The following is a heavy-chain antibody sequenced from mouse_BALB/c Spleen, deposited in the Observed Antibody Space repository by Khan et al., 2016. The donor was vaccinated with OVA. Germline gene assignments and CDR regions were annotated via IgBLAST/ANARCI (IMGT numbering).Heavy chain of an antibody. Sequence: QVQLKQSGGEVARPGTSMKISCKASGYTFTNYWLGWVRQRPGHGLEWIGDIYPGGYFTNYNEQFKGKATLTVDTSTSTANMQLRSLTSEDSAVYVCARWAIWYIDVWGAGTTVTVSS. CDR3: ARWAIWYIDV. CDR1: GYTFTNYW. J-gene: IGHJ1*01. CDR2: IYPGGYFT. D-gene: IGHD3-1*01. V-gene: IGHV1-63*02.